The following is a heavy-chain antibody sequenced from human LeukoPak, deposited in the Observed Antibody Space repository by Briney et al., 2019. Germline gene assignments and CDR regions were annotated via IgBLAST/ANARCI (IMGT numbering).Heavy chain of an antibody. Sequence: GRSLRLSCVGSGFIFDDYGMHWVRQVPGKGLEWVSGINWNSVTIGYAASVKGRFTLSRDNAKNSLYLQMNSLRAEDTAVYYCARANNSSWHNWGQGTLVTVSS. CDR1: GFIFDDYG. CDR2: INWNSVTI. J-gene: IGHJ4*02. D-gene: IGHD6-13*01. CDR3: ARANNSSWHN. V-gene: IGHV3-9*01.